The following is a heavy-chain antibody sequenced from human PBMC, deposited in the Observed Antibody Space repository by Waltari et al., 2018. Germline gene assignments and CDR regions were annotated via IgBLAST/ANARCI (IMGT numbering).Heavy chain of an antibody. CDR2: IYYSGST. V-gene: IGHV4-39*02. CDR3: ARRAGSSASRWFDP. D-gene: IGHD6-6*01. CDR1: DASISTSRDY. Sequence: HLQLQESGPGLVKPSETLSLTCTVSDASISTSRDYWGWVRQPPGKGREWIGHIYYSGSTYYNPSLKSRLVISVDTSKNHFSLRLSSVTAADTAVYYCARRAGSSASRWFDPWGQGILVTVSS. J-gene: IGHJ5*02.